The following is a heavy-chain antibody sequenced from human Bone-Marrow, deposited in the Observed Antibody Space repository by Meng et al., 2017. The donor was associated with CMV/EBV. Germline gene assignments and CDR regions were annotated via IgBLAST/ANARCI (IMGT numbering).Heavy chain of an antibody. V-gene: IGHV3-11*01. CDR2: IRNTGSTK. D-gene: IGHD2-2*01. CDR3: VSPRRPVLPAAFDY. J-gene: IGHJ4*02. CDR1: GFTFSDYY. Sequence: LSLTCAASGFTFSDYYMNWIRQASGKGPEWVSFIRNTGSTKYYAGSVKGRFTISRDNAKNTLYLQMNSLRVEDTAVYYCVSPRRPVLPAAFDYWGPGTRVTVSS.